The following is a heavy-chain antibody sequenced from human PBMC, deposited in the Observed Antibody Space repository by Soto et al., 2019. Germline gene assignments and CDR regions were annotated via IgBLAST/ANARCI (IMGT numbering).Heavy chain of an antibody. Sequence: QVHLQESGPGLVKPSGTLSLTCAVSGGSITTNWWSWVRQPPGKGLEWIGEIYHSGTTNYNPSLRGRVTISVDKSNNPVSLNLNSVTAADSAICYCARHIAVPRTRGFDYWGQGNLVTVSS. D-gene: IGHD6-19*01. J-gene: IGHJ4*02. CDR3: ARHIAVPRTRGFDY. CDR2: IYHSGTT. CDR1: GGSITTNW. V-gene: IGHV4-4*02.